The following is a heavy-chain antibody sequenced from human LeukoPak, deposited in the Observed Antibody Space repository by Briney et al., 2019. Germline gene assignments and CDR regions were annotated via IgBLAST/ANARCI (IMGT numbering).Heavy chain of an antibody. CDR3: ASRSGYGGRGYPPHFDY. Sequence: PGGSLRLSCAASGFTFSSYAMHWVRQAPGKGLEWVAVISYDGSNKYYADSVTGRFSITRDNSKTPLYLQMNSMRAEDTVLYCCASRSGYGGRGYPPHFDYWGQGTLVTVSS. D-gene: IGHD5-12*01. CDR2: ISYDGSNK. J-gene: IGHJ4*02. CDR1: GFTFSSYA. V-gene: IGHV3-30*04.